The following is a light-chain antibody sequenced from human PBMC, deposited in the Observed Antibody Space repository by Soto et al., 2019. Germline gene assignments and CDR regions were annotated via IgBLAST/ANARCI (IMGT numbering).Light chain of an antibody. CDR3: QQLYTLPFT. Sequence: DIQLTQSPSLLSASIGDRVTITCRASHDISTFLAWYQQKPGKAPKLLIYEASTLQSGVPSRFSGSGSGTEFTLTISGLLPEDFAAYHCQQLYTLPFTFGQGTRPEIK. J-gene: IGKJ5*01. CDR2: EAS. V-gene: IGKV1-9*01. CDR1: HDISTF.